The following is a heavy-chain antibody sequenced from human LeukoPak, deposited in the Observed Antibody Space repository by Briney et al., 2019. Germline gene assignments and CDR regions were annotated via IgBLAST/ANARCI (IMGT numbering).Heavy chain of an antibody. CDR1: GGSISSYY. D-gene: IGHD3-10*01. CDR3: AXXXXYGSGSHNWFDP. CDR2: IYYSGST. J-gene: IGHJ5*02. V-gene: IGHV4-59*01. Sequence: SETLSLTCTVSGGSISSYYWSWIRQPPGKGLEWIGYIYYSGSTNYNPSLKSRVTISVDTSKNQFSLKLSSVTSADTSVDFCAXXXXYGSGSHNWFDPWGQGTLVTVSS.